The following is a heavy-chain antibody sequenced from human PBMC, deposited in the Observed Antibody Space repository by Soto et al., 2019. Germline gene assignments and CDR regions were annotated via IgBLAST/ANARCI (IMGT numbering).Heavy chain of an antibody. J-gene: IGHJ4*02. CDR1: GFSFSNYN. CDR2: ITTSSSYI. CDR3: ARDLSSSSSCLDS. Sequence: GGSLRLSCVASGFSFSNYNMNWVRQAPGKGLEWVSSITTSSSYIYYADSMKGRFTISRDNSKNSLYLQMNSLRAEDTAVYYCARDLSSSSSCLDSWGQGTLVTVSS. D-gene: IGHD6-13*01. V-gene: IGHV3-21*01.